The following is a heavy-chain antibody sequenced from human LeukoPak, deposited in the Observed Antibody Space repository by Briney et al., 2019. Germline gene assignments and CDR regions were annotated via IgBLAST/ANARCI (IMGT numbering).Heavy chain of an antibody. CDR2: IYPGDSDT. D-gene: IGHD2-2*01. J-gene: IGHJ5*02. CDR3: ARGVGYCSSTSCYPWFDP. V-gene: IGHV5-51*01. Sequence: GESLKISCKGSGYSFTSYWIGWVRQMPGKGLEWMGIIYPGDSDTRYSPSFQGQVTISADKSISTAYLQWSSLKASDTAMYYCARGVGYCSSTSCYPWFDPWGQGTLVTVSS. CDR1: GYSFTSYW.